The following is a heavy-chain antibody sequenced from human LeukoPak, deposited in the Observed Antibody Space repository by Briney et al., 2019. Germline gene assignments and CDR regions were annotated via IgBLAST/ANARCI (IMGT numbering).Heavy chain of an antibody. CDR3: ARELRGSYGSFDY. Sequence: ASVKVSCKASGYTFTGYYMHWVRQAPGQGLEWMGWINPNSGGTNYAQKFQGRVTMTRDTSISTAYMELSRLRSDDTAVYYCARELRGSYGSFDYWGQGTLVTVSS. V-gene: IGHV1-2*02. CDR1: GYTFTGYY. J-gene: IGHJ4*02. D-gene: IGHD5-18*01. CDR2: INPNSGGT.